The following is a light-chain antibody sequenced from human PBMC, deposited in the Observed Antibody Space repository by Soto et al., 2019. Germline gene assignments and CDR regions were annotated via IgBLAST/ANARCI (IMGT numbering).Light chain of an antibody. Sequence: DIQMTQSPSSLSASVGDRVTITCRASQNITSYLNWYQQKPGRAPKLLIYAASSLQSGVPSRFSGSGSATHFTLTISSLQPEDFATYYCQQSFSTPYTFGQGTKLEIK. CDR1: QNITSY. V-gene: IGKV1-39*01. J-gene: IGKJ2*01. CDR2: AAS. CDR3: QQSFSTPYT.